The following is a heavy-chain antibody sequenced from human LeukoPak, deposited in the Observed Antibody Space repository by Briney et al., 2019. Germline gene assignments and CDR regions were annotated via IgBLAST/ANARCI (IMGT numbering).Heavy chain of an antibody. CDR1: GLTFDDYA. J-gene: IGHJ4*02. CDR2: ISWNSGSI. Sequence: GGSLRLSCAASGLTFDDYAMHRVRQAPGKGLEWVSGISWNSGSIGYADSVKGRFTISRDNAKNSLYLQMNSLRAEDTALYYCAKGRTGYYTPAYFDYWGQGTLVTVSS. CDR3: AKGRTGYYTPAYFDY. D-gene: IGHD3/OR15-3a*01. V-gene: IGHV3-9*01.